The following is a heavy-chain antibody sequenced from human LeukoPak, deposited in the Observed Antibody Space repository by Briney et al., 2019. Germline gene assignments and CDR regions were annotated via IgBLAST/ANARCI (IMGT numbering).Heavy chain of an antibody. CDR1: GGSISSYY. Sequence: SETLSLACTVSGGSISSYYWSWIRQPAGKGLEWIGRIYTSGSTNYNPSLKSRVTMSVDTSKNQFSLKLSSVTAADTAVYYCARVGWERYYYYMDVWGKGTTVTISS. CDR2: IYTSGST. V-gene: IGHV4-4*07. CDR3: ARVGWERYYYYMDV. J-gene: IGHJ6*03. D-gene: IGHD1-26*01.